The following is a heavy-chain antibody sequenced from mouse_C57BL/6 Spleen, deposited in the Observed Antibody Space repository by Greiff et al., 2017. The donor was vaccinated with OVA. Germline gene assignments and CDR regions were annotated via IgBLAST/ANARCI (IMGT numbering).Heavy chain of an antibody. CDR2: IDPENGDT. J-gene: IGHJ2*01. CDR3: TTGKYYY. Sequence: VQLQQSGAELVRPGASVKLSCTASGFNIKDDYMHWVKQRPEQGLEWIGWIDPENGDTEYASKFQGKATITADTSSNTAYLQLSSLTSEDTAVYYCTTGKYYYWGQGTTVTVSA. V-gene: IGHV14-4*01. CDR1: GFNIKDDY. D-gene: IGHD5-1*01.